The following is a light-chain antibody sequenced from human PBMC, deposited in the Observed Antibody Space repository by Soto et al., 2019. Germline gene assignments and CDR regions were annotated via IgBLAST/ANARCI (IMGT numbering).Light chain of an antibody. J-gene: IGLJ1*01. CDR1: ISDVGSYNY. CDR3: GSYTTSSNYV. V-gene: IGLV2-14*03. Sequence: QSVLPQAAAVSGSPGQSITISCTGTISDVGSYNYVSWYQQYPGKAPKLMIYDVSTRPSGVSDRFSGSKSGNTASLTISGLRAEDEADYYCGSYTTSSNYVFGTGTKVTVL. CDR2: DVS.